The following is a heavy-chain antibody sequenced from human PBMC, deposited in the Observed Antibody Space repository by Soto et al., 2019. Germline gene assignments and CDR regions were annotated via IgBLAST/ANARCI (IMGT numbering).Heavy chain of an antibody. CDR2: ISGGSSDT. CDR3: VRESHTGRT. Sequence: GGSLRLSCAASGFSFSDTYMSWIRQVPGKGLEFLSYISGGSSDTRCADSVKGRFTISRDNAKNSVHLEMNSLRAEDTAMYYCVRESHTGRTWGQGALVTVSS. J-gene: IGHJ5*02. V-gene: IGHV3-11*05. CDR1: GFSFSDTY. D-gene: IGHD2-2*02.